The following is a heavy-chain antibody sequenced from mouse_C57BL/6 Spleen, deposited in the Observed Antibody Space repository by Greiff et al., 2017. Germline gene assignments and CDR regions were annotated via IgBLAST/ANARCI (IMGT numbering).Heavy chain of an antibody. V-gene: IGHV1-54*01. D-gene: IGHD2-1*01. J-gene: IGHJ1*03. CDR1: GYAFTNYL. CDR3: ARSEGNYWYGDV. CDR2: INPGSGGT. Sequence: VQLQQSGAELVRPGTSVKVSCKASGYAFTNYLIEWVKQRPGQGLEWIGVINPGSGGTNYNEKFKGKATLTADKSSSTAYMQLSSLTSEDSAVYFCARSEGNYWYGDVWGTGTTVTVSS.